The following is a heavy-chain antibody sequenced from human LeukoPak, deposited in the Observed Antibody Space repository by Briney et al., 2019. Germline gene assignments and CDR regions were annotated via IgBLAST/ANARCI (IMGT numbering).Heavy chain of an antibody. J-gene: IGHJ4*02. V-gene: IGHV1-8*01. Sequence: ASVKVSCKASGYTFASYDINWVRQATGQGLEWMGWMNPNSGNTGYAQKFQGRVTMTRNTSISTAYMELSSLRAEDTAVYYCAKDRIAVANTFDYWGQGTLVTVSS. D-gene: IGHD6-19*01. CDR3: AKDRIAVANTFDY. CDR2: MNPNSGNT. CDR1: GYTFASYD.